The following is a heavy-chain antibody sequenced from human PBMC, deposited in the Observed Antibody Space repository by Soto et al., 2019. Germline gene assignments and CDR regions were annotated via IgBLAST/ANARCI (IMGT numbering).Heavy chain of an antibody. Sequence: GGSLRLSCAAFGFTFSDYQMSWIRQAPGKGLEWVSYISSSGDITYYADSVKGRFTISRDNAKNSLYLQMNSLRAEDTAVYYCARDLGYYASSGYFDYWGQGTLVTVSS. V-gene: IGHV3-11*01. CDR2: ISSSGDIT. J-gene: IGHJ4*02. D-gene: IGHD3-22*01. CDR3: ARDLGYYASSGYFDY. CDR1: GFTFSDYQ.